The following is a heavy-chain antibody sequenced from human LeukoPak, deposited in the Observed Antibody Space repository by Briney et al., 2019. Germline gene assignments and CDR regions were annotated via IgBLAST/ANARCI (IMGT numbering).Heavy chain of an antibody. D-gene: IGHD2-2*01. J-gene: IGHJ4*02. CDR2: TYYRSKWYN. CDR3: AREALDIVVVPAAFDF. V-gene: IGHV6-1*01. CDR1: GDSVSSNSAA. Sequence: SQTLSLTCAISGDSVSSNSAAWNCIRQSPSRGLEWLGRTYYRSKWYNDYAVSVKSRITINPDTSKNQFSLQLNSVTPEDTAVYYCAREALDIVVVPAAFDFWGQGTLVTVSS.